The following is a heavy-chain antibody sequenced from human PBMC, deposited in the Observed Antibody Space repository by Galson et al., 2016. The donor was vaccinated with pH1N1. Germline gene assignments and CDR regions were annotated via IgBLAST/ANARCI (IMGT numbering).Heavy chain of an antibody. J-gene: IGHJ3*01. V-gene: IGHV3-11*01. CDR1: GFPFSHYY. CDR2: ISGSATTI. D-gene: IGHD2-21*01. Sequence: SLRLSCAASGFPFSHYYMGWIRQAPGKGLEWISYISGSATTIYYADSVRGRFTISRDNAQNSLYLHMNSLSTEDPAVYYCARDHFGLAFGVWGQGTMVTVS. CDR3: ARDHFGLAFGV.